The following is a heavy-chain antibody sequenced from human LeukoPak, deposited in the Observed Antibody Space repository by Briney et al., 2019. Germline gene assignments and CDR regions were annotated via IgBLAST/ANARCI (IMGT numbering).Heavy chain of an antibody. CDR3: TTLRYCSGGSCRRPIDY. CDR1: GFTFSNAW. V-gene: IGHV3-15*01. D-gene: IGHD2-15*01. Sequence: PGGSLRLSCAASGFTFSNAWMSWVRQAPGKGLEWVGRIKSKSDGSPREYAEPVKGRFTISRDDSKNTLYLQMNSLKAEDTAVYYCTTLRYCSGGSCRRPIDYWGQGTLVTVSS. J-gene: IGHJ4*02. CDR2: IKSKSDGSPR.